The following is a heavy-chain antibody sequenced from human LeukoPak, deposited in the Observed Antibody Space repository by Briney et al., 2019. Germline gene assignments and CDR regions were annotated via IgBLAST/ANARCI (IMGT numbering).Heavy chain of an antibody. CDR2: VYSGGST. CDR3: ARGLGDSSGYYFGYFDY. Sequence: PGGSLRLSCAAPGFTVSSNYMSWVRQAPGKGLEWVSVVYSGGSTYYADSVKGRFTISRDNSKSTLYLQMNSLRAEDTAVYYCARGLGDSSGYYFGYFDYWGQGTLVTVSS. V-gene: IGHV3-66*01. D-gene: IGHD3-22*01. CDR1: GFTVSSNY. J-gene: IGHJ4*02.